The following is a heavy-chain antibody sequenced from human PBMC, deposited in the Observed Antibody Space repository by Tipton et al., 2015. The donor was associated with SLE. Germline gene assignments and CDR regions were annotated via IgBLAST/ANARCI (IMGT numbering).Heavy chain of an antibody. CDR3: ARGHTAMVGSLYYYGMDV. J-gene: IGHJ6*02. CDR1: GGSFSGYY. Sequence: LRLSCAVYGGSFSGYYWSWIRQPPGKGLEWIGEINHSGSTNYNPSLKSRVTISVDTSKNLFSLKLSSVTAADTAVYYCARGHTAMVGSLYYYGMDVWGQGTTVTVSS. D-gene: IGHD5-18*01. CDR2: INHSGST. V-gene: IGHV4-34*01.